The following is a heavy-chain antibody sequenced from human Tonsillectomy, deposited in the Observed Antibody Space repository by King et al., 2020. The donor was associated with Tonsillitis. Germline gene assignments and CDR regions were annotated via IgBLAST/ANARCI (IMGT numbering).Heavy chain of an antibody. Sequence: LQLQESGSGLVKPSQTLSLTCAVSGGSISSGGYSWSWIRQPPGKGLEWIGYIYHSGSTYYNPSLKSRVTISVDRSKNQFSLKLSSVTAADTAVYYCARGHGSGSYPTPPLDYWGQGTLVTVSS. V-gene: IGHV4-30-2*01. D-gene: IGHD3-10*01. J-gene: IGHJ4*02. CDR2: IYHSGST. CDR1: GGSISSGGYS. CDR3: ARGHGSGSYPTPPLDY.